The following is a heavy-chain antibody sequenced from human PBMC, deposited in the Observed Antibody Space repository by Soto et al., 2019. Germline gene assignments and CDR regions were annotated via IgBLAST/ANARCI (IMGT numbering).Heavy chain of an antibody. J-gene: IGHJ6*02. V-gene: IGHV3-13*01. Sequence: EVQLVESGGGLVQPGGSLRLSCAASGFTFSSYDMHWVRQATGTGLEWVSAIGTAGDTYYPGSVKGRFTISRENAKNSWYLQMNSLRAGDTAVYYCARARDEAVAGTHDDYYGMDVWGQGTTVTVSS. CDR3: ARARDEAVAGTHDDYYGMDV. CDR1: GFTFSSYD. D-gene: IGHD6-19*01. CDR2: IGTAGDT.